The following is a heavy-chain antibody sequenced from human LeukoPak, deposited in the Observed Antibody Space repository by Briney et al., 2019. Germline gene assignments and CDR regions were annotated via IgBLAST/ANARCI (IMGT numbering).Heavy chain of an antibody. V-gene: IGHV3-30*02. Sequence: PGGSLRLSCAASGFTFSSYAMHWVRQAPGKGLEWVAFIRYDGSNKYYADSVKGRFTISRDNSKNTLYLQMNSLRAEDTAVYYCAKNGEIVVVISFDYWGQGTLVTVSS. J-gene: IGHJ4*02. D-gene: IGHD3-22*01. CDR3: AKNGEIVVVISFDY. CDR1: GFTFSSYA. CDR2: IRYDGSNK.